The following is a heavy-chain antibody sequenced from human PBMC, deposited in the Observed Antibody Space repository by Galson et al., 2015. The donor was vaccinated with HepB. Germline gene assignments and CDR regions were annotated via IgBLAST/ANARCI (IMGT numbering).Heavy chain of an antibody. CDR3: ARGIREGGGDDAFDL. J-gene: IGHJ3*01. D-gene: IGHD5-24*01. CDR2: ISYGGDNQ. Sequence: SLRLSCAASGFTFSDHAVHWVRQAPGKGLEWVAVISYGGDNQYYADSVKGRFIASRDNSRETVHLEMKSLRPDDTAVYYCARGIREGGGDDAFDLWGQGTMVTVSS. V-gene: IGHV3-30-3*01. CDR1: GFTFSDHA.